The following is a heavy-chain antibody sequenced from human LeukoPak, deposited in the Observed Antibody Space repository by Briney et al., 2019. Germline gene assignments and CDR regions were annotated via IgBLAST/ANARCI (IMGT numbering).Heavy chain of an antibody. CDR2: THTSGST. V-gene: IGHV4-4*07. CDR1: GGSISSYY. J-gene: IGHJ6*03. Sequence: PSETLSLTCTVSGGSISSYYWTWIRQPAGKGLEWIGRTHTSGSTNYNPSLKSRVTISVDTSKNQFSLKLSSVTAADTAVYYCARETSQKGAHYMDVWGKGTTVTISS. D-gene: IGHD3-16*01. CDR3: ARETSQKGAHYMDV.